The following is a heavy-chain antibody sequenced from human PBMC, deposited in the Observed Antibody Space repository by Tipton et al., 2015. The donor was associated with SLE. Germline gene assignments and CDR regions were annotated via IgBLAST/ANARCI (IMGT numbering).Heavy chain of an antibody. J-gene: IGHJ6*02. D-gene: IGHD1-26*01. CDR1: NGSLSSYF. CDR2: VSSRGSP. V-gene: IGHV4-59*08. Sequence: TLSLTCTVSNGSLSSYFWTWIRQPPGKGLECIGHVSSRGSPTYHPSRKSRVTISVDTSKNQFSLRLTSVTAADTAVYYCATGRGADGYYTYGLDVWGQGATVTVSS. CDR3: ATGRGADGYYTYGLDV.